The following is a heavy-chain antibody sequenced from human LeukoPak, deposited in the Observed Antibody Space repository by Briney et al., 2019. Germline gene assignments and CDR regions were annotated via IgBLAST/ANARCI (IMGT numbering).Heavy chain of an antibody. CDR1: GGSISSGGYY. V-gene: IGHV4-31*03. D-gene: IGHD3-22*01. CDR2: IYYSGST. J-gene: IGHJ3*02. CDR3: ASLYYYDSSGYSRHGAFDI. Sequence: SETLSLTCTVSGGSISSGGYYWSWIRQHPGKGLEGIGYIYYSGSTYYNPSLKSRVTISVDTSKNQFSLKLSSVTAADTVVYYCASLYYYDSSGYSRHGAFDIWGQGTMVTVSS.